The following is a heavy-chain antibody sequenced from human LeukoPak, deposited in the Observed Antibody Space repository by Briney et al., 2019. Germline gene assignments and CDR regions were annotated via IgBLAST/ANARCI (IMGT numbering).Heavy chain of an antibody. CDR3: ARDKAVYPEMATIRDY. CDR2: ISAYNGNT. V-gene: IGHV1-18*01. CDR1: GYTFTSYG. J-gene: IGHJ4*02. Sequence: GASVEVSCKASGYTFTSYGISWVRQAPGQGLEWMGWISAYNGNTNYAQKLQGRVTMTTDTSTSTAYMELRSLRSDDTAVYYCARDKAVYPEMATIRDYWGQGTLVTVSS. D-gene: IGHD5-24*01.